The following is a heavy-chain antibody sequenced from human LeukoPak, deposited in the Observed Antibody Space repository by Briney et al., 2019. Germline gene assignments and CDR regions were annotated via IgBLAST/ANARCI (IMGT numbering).Heavy chain of an antibody. Sequence: SETLSLTCAVYGGSFSGYYWSWIRQPPGKGLEWIGEINHSGSTNYNPSLKSRVTISVDTSKNQFSLKLSSVTAADTAVYYCARDARGYAFDIWGQGTMVTVSS. V-gene: IGHV4-34*01. CDR3: ARDARGYAFDI. CDR1: GGSFSGYY. CDR2: INHSGST. D-gene: IGHD3-16*01. J-gene: IGHJ3*02.